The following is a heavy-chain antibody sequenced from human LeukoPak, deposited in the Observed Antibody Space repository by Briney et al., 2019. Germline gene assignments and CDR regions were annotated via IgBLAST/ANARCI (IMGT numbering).Heavy chain of an antibody. D-gene: IGHD1-26*01. CDR2: ISGSGGST. J-gene: IGHJ6*03. CDR3: ARGSPDYYYYYYMDV. CDR1: GFTFSSYA. V-gene: IGHV3-23*01. Sequence: GGSLRLSCAASGFTFSSYAMSWVRQAPGKGLEWVSAISGSGGSTYYADSVKGRFTISRDNAKNSLYLQMNSLRAEDTALYYCARGSPDYYYYYYMDVWGKGTTVTVSS.